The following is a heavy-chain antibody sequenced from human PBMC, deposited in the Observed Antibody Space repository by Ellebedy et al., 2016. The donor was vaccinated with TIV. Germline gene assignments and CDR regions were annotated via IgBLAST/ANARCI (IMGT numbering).Heavy chain of an antibody. CDR2: ISGSGGST. J-gene: IGHJ6*03. CDR3: AKARTQTYYYYYMDV. CDR1: GFTFSSYA. Sequence: GESLKISXAASGFTFSSYAMSWVRQAPGKGLEWVSAISGSGGSTYYADSVKGRFTISRDNSKNTLYLQMNSLRAEDTAVYYCAKARTQTYYYYYMDVWGKGTTVTVSS. V-gene: IGHV3-23*01.